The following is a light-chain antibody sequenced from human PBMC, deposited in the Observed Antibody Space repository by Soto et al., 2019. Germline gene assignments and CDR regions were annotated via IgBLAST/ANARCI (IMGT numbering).Light chain of an antibody. Sequence: QSVLTQPASGAGSPGQSMTMSCTGTSSDLGSYNLVSWYQQQPGKAPKLMIYEGSKRPSGISNRFSGSKSGNTACLTISGLQAEDEAHYYCCSYAGSSTLVFGGGTKLTLL. CDR2: EGS. CDR1: SSDLGSYNL. CDR3: CSYAGSSTLV. V-gene: IGLV2-23*01. J-gene: IGLJ2*01.